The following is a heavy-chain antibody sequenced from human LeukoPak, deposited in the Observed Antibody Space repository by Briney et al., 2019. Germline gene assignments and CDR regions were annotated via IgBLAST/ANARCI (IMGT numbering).Heavy chain of an antibody. J-gene: IGHJ5*01. CDR3: ANPPTVTKTRFDS. V-gene: IGHV3-23*01. D-gene: IGHD4-17*01. CDR2: INGSGGTT. Sequence: GGSLRLSCAASGFTFSNYAMSWVRQAPGKGLEWVSDINGSGGTTYYADSVKGRFTISRDNSKNTLYLRMNSLRAEDTAVYYCANPPTVTKTRFDSWGQGTLVTVSS. CDR1: GFTFSNYA.